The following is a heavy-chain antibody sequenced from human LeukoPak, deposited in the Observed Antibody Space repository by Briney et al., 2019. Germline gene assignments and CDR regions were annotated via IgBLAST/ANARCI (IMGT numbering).Heavy chain of an antibody. D-gene: IGHD2/OR15-2a*01. CDR1: GFTFSNYT. V-gene: IGHV3-21*01. J-gene: IGHJ4*02. CDR3: ARDPSNSPGW. Sequence: GGSLRLSCGASGFTFSNYTMKWVRQAPGKGLEWVSSISPSSTYTYYADSVKGRFTISRDNAKNSLYLHMDSLRAEDTAVYYCARDPSNSPGWWGQGTLVTVSS. CDR2: ISPSSTYT.